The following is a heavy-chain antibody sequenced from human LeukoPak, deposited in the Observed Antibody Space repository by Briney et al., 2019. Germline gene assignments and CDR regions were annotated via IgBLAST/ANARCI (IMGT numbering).Heavy chain of an antibody. CDR2: TWYAESNK. V-gene: IGHV3-33*06. D-gene: IGHD7-27*01. CDR1: GFSFSGYG. J-gene: IGHJ4*02. CDR3: VKDRPNWGRDFDI. Sequence: PGRSLRLSCAASGFSFSGYGMHWVRQAPGKGLEWVAVTWYAESNKYYADSVKGRFTISRDNSKNILYLEINSLRVEDTAVYYCVKDRPNWGRDFDIWGQGTLVTVSS.